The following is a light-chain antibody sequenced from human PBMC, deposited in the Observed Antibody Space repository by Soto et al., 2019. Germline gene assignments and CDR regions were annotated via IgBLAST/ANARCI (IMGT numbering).Light chain of an antibody. Sequence: ENVLTQSPGTLSLSPGDTATLSCRASQTIFNSYLAWYQQKPGQAPRLLIYGASSRATGIPDRFSGGGSGKEFTPPITRLGPEDFSVYYRQPYGSSPSFGQGTKLEMK. J-gene: IGKJ2*03. CDR1: QTIFNSY. V-gene: IGKV3-20*01. CDR3: QPYGSSPS. CDR2: GAS.